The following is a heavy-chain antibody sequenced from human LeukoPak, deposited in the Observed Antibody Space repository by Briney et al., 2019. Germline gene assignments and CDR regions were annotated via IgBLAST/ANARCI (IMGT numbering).Heavy chain of an antibody. J-gene: IGHJ4*02. D-gene: IGHD3-22*01. V-gene: IGHV3-30-3*01. CDR1: GFAFSSYA. Sequence: PGGSLRLSCAASGFAFSSYAMHWVRQAPGKGLEWVAVISYDGSNKYYADSVKGRFTISRDNSKNTLYLQMNSLRAEDTAVYYCARVPGYDSSGYFDYWGQGTQVTVSS. CDR3: ARVPGYDSSGYFDY. CDR2: ISYDGSNK.